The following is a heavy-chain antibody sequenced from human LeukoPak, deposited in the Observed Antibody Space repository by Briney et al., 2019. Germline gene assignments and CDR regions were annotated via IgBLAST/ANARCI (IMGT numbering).Heavy chain of an antibody. Sequence: TGGSLRLSCAASGFTFSHYGIHWVRQAPGKGLEWVSAISGSGGSTYYADSVKGRFTISRDNSKNTLYLDMTSLRAGDTAIYYCAKIGVIGNWYYDLWGRGTLVAVSS. D-gene: IGHD3-3*01. J-gene: IGHJ2*01. V-gene: IGHV3-23*01. CDR2: ISGSGGST. CDR3: AKIGVIGNWYYDL. CDR1: GFTFSHYG.